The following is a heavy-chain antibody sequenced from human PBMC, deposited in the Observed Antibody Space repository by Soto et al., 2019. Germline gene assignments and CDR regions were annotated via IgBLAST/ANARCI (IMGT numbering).Heavy chain of an antibody. CDR2: INHNGNT. CDR3: ARGPWDYYYYGMDV. Sequence: SETLSLTCGVYSGSFSGYYWSWIRQPPGKGLEWIGEINHNGNTNYNPSLKSRVIISVDTSKNLFYLNLTSVSAADTAVYYCARGPWDYYYYGMDVWDQGATVTVSS. CDR1: SGSFSGYY. J-gene: IGHJ6*02. D-gene: IGHD7-27*01. V-gene: IGHV4-34*01.